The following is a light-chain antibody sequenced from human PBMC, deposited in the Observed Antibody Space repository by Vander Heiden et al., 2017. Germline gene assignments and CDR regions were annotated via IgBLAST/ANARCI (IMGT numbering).Light chain of an antibody. CDR3: QQHGTSVT. CDR2: SAS. Sequence: EIVLTQSPGTLSLSPGERATLSCRASQSVTNNYVAWYQQKPSQAPRLLLYSASRRAAGIPDRFSGSGSGTDFTLTISRLEPEDFAVYSCQQHGTSVTFGQGTRLEIK. J-gene: IGKJ5*01. CDR1: QSVTNNY. V-gene: IGKV3-20*01.